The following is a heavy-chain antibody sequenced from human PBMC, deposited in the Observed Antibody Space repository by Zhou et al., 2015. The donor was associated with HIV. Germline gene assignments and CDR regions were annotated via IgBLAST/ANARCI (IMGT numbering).Heavy chain of an antibody. V-gene: IGHV1-69*06. CDR3: ARGPGPPIDWLLYY. CDR2: ITPMFQTH. J-gene: IGHJ4*02. CDR1: GGTLTAYG. Sequence: QVQLVQSGAEVKRPGSSVKVSCKASGGTLTAYGISWVRQVPGQGLEWMGRITPMFQTHTYAEKFRARLNITVDRHTSAAYMELSSLTSEDTAVYYCARGPGPPIDWLLYYWGQGNPGHRLL. D-gene: IGHD3-9*01.